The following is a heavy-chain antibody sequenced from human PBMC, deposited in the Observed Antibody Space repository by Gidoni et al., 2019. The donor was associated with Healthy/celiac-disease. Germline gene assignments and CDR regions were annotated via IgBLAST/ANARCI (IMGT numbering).Heavy chain of an antibody. CDR1: GFTFSNAW. CDR3: TTEKVALRFLEWLLAFDY. CDR2: IKSKTDGGTT. J-gene: IGHJ4*02. V-gene: IGHV3-15*01. Sequence: EVQLVESGGGLVKPGGSLRLSCAASGFTFSNAWLSWVRQAPGKGLEWVGRIKSKTDGGTTDYAAPVKGRFTISRDDSKNTLYLQMNSLKTEDTAVYYCTTEKVALRFLEWLLAFDYWGQGTLVTVSS. D-gene: IGHD3-3*01.